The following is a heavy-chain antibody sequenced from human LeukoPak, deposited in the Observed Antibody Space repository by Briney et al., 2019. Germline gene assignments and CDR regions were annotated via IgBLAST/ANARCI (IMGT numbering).Heavy chain of an antibody. D-gene: IGHD2-15*01. CDR2: ISGSGGST. Sequence: GGSLRLSCVSSGFIFSNYAMSWVRQAPGKGLEWVSSISGSGGSTHYADSVKGRFTISRDNSKNTLYLQMNSLRAEDTAVYYCAKGQNNIVVVVAAIHWGQGTLVTVSS. CDR1: GFIFSNYA. V-gene: IGHV3-23*01. CDR3: AKGQNNIVVVVAAIH. J-gene: IGHJ4*02.